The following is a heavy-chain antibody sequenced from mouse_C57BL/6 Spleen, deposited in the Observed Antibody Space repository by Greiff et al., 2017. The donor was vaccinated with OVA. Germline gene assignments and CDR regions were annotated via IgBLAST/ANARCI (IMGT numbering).Heavy chain of an antibody. CDR2: ISDGGSYT. V-gene: IGHV5-4*01. CDR3: ARDGVGPWFAY. Sequence: EVQGVESGGGLVKPGGSLKLSCAASGFTFSSYAMSWVRQTPEKRLEWVATISDGGSYTYYPDNVKGRFTISRDNAKNNLYLQMSHLKSEDTAMYYCARDGVGPWFAYWGQGTLVTVSA. CDR1: GFTFSSYA. D-gene: IGHD4-1*01. J-gene: IGHJ3*01.